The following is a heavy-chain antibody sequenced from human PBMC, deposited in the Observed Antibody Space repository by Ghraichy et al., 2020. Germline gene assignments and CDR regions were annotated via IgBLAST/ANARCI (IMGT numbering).Heavy chain of an antibody. V-gene: IGHV3-30*18. CDR2: ITYDGNSK. CDR1: GFTFSRDG. CDR3: AKVRDTSGYYSFRGDYNGRDV. J-gene: IGHJ6*04. Sequence: GGSLRLSCAASGFTFSRDGMPWVRQAPGKGLEWVAVITYDGNSKYSPDYRITSSRDNSKNTLHLQMNSLRAEDTAVYYCAKVRDTSGYYSFRGDYNGRDVLGKETTVT. D-gene: IGHD3-22*01.